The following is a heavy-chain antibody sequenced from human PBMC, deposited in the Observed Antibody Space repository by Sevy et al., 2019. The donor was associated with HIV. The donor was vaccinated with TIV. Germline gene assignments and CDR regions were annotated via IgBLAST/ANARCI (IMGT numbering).Heavy chain of an antibody. J-gene: IGHJ4*02. CDR1: GFSFSNYW. CDR3: AKGNSGSFDY. V-gene: IGHV3-7*01. D-gene: IGHD3-10*01. Sequence: GGSLRLSCAASGFSFSNYWMHWVRQAPGKGLEWVANIKQDESERYYVAPVKGRFTISRDNAKNSVYLEMNSLRPDDTAIYYCAKGNSGSFDYWGQGTLVTVSS. CDR2: IKQDESER.